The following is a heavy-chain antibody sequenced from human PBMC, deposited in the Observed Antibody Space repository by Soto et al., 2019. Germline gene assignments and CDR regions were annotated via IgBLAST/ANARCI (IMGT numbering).Heavy chain of an antibody. CDR3: VCGGNFFVY. V-gene: IGHV3-7*01. J-gene: IGHJ4*02. CDR1: GFTFSTHW. Sequence: EVQLVESGGGLVQPGGSLRLSCAASGFTFSTHWMTWVRQPPGKGLEWVANINQDGGERYYVDSVRGRFTISRDNAKNSLYLQMNSLRAEDTAVYYCVCGGNFFVYWGQGTLVTVSP. D-gene: IGHD3-16*01. CDR2: INQDGGER.